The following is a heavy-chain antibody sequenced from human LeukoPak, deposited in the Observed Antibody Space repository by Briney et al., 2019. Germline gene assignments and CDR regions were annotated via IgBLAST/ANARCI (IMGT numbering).Heavy chain of an antibody. J-gene: IGHJ4*02. CDR1: GESFSGYY. CDR3: ARHGGTRVTLVEVYYFDY. D-gene: IGHD4-11*01. Sequence: SETLSLTCAVYGESFSGYYWTWIRQPPGKGLEWIGEINHSGSTTYNPSLKSRFTISVDTSKNQFSLRMRSVTAADTAVYYCARHGGTRVTLVEVYYFDYWGQGTLVTVSS. CDR2: INHSGST. V-gene: IGHV4-34*01.